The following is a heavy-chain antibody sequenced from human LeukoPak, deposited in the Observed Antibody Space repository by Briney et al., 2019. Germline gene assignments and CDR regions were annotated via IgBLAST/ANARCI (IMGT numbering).Heavy chain of an antibody. CDR2: ISGSGGST. J-gene: IGHJ4*02. Sequence: GGSLRLSCAASGFTFSFYWMHWVRQAPGKGLEWVSAISGSGGSTYYADSVKGRFTISRDNSKNTLYLQMNSLRAEDTAVYYCAKVMVRGYFDYWGQGTLVTVSS. CDR1: GFTFSFYW. V-gene: IGHV3-23*01. D-gene: IGHD3-10*01. CDR3: AKVMVRGYFDY.